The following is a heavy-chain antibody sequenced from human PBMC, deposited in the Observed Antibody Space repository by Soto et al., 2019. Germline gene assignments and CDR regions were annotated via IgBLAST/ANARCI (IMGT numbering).Heavy chain of an antibody. CDR2: ISPIFGTA. CDR3: ARVVGGSSSWGDWYFDL. CDR1: GGTFSSYA. V-gene: IGHV1-69*01. J-gene: IGHJ2*01. Sequence: QVQLVQSGAEVKKPGSSVKVSCKASGGTFSSYAISWVRQAPGQGLEWMGGISPIFGTANYAQKFQGRVTITADESTSKAYMELGSLRAEDAAVYYGARVVGGSSSWGDWYFDLWGRGTLVPGSS. D-gene: IGHD1-26*01.